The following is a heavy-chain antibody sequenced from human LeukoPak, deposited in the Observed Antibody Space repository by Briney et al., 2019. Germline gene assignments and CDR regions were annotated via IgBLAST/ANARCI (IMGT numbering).Heavy chain of an antibody. V-gene: IGHV3-49*04. Sequence: SGGSLRLSCAASGFTFINAWMAWVRQAPGKGLEWVGFIRNKAYGGTTEYAASVKGRFTISRDDSKSIAYLQMNSLKTEDTAVYYCTRDLYRYYYGSGRGFDYWGQGTLVTVSS. J-gene: IGHJ4*02. D-gene: IGHD3-10*01. CDR1: GFTFINAW. CDR3: TRDLYRYYYGSGRGFDY. CDR2: IRNKAYGGTT.